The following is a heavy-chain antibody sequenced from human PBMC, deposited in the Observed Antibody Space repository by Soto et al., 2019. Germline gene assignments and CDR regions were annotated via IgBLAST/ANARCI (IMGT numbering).Heavy chain of an antibody. Sequence: GASVKVSWEASGYTFTNTGISWVRQAPGQGLEWMGWINPNSGGTNYAQKFQGWVTMTRDTSISTAYMELSRLRSDDTAVYYCAREGNGMDVWGQGTTVTVSS. J-gene: IGHJ6*02. D-gene: IGHD6-13*01. CDR2: INPNSGGT. CDR3: AREGNGMDV. V-gene: IGHV1-2*04. CDR1: GYTFTNTG.